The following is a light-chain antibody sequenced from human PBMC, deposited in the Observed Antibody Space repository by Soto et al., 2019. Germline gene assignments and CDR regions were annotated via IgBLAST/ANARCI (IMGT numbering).Light chain of an antibody. CDR3: QQFYSTPWT. Sequence: DIVMTQSPDSLAVSLGERATINCKSSQSVFYSSNNKDYLAWYQQKPGQAPKLLISWASTRESGVPDRFSGSGSGTDFTLTISCLQAEDVAVYYCQQFYSTPWTFGQGTEVEVK. V-gene: IGKV4-1*01. CDR1: QSVFYSSNNKDY. J-gene: IGKJ1*01. CDR2: WAS.